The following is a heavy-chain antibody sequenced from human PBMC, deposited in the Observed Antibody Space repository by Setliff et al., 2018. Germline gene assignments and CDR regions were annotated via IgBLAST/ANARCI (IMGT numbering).Heavy chain of an antibody. J-gene: IGHJ3*02. CDR2: ISSYNGYI. CDR1: GYTFSTYG. D-gene: IGHD2-2*01. V-gene: IGHV1-18*01. Sequence: SVKVSCKASGYTFSTYGIAWVRQAPGQGLEWMGWISSYNGYIIYAHKFQGRVTMTTDTSTGTADMELRNLRSDDTAVYYCTRDTNIVVVPPHRTAFDIWGQGTMVTVSS. CDR3: TRDTNIVVVPPHRTAFDI.